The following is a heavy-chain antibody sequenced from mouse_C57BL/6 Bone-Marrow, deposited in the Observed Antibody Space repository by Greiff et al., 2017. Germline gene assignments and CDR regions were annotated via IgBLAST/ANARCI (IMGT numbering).Heavy chain of an antibody. CDR2: ISSGSSTI. Sequence: EVQRVESGGGLVKPGGSLKLSCAASGFTFSDYGMHWVRQAPEKGLEWVAYISSGSSTIYYADTVKGRFTISRDNAKNTLFLQMTSLRSEDTAMYYCARKRDWDDYWYFDVWGTGTTVTVSS. D-gene: IGHD4-1*01. V-gene: IGHV5-17*01. CDR3: ARKRDWDDYWYFDV. J-gene: IGHJ1*03. CDR1: GFTFSDYG.